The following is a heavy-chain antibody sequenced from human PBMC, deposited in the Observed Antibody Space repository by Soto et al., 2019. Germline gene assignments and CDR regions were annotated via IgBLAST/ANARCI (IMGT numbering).Heavy chain of an antibody. CDR2: ISNRGDT. Sequence: EVQLVESGGGLVQPGGSLRLSCTASGFIVSDTYVNWFRQAPGKGLEWVSVISNRGDTLYAYSVRGRFSLSRDISDNTLHLQMNNLRVEDTAVYYCARAPRYCLGGSCSITGDAYDIWCKGTMGTVSS. J-gene: IGHJ3*02. V-gene: IGHV3-66*01. CDR3: ARAPRYCLGGSCSITGDAYDI. CDR1: GFIVSDTY. D-gene: IGHD2-15*01.